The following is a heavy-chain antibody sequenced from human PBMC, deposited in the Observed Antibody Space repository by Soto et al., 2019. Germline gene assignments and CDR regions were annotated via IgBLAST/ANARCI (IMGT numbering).Heavy chain of an antibody. D-gene: IGHD2-2*02. CDR2: INKDGSVT. CDR1: GFTLGDYW. Sequence: EVQLVESGGGLIQPGGSLKLSCTASGFTLGDYWMHWVRQIPGKGLVWVSRINKDGSVTNYAESVTGRFTISRDNAKHTLFLQMNSLRADDTAVYYCARDISNGYNSYWGQGTLVTVSS. V-gene: IGHV3-74*01. CDR3: ARDISNGYNSY. J-gene: IGHJ4*02.